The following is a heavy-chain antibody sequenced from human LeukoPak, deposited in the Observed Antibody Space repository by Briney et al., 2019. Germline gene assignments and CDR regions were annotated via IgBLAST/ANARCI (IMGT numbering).Heavy chain of an antibody. CDR1: GYIFTGYY. V-gene: IGHV1-2*02. Sequence: ASVKVSCKTSGYIFTGYYLHWVRQAPGQGLEWMGWINPNTGGTNSAQSFQGRVTMTRDTSITTVYMELYRLTSDDTAVCYCARDGSADYLSAPSNTPMVPLDYWGQGTLVTVSS. J-gene: IGHJ4*02. CDR2: INPNTGGT. D-gene: IGHD5-18*01. CDR3: ARDGSADYLSAPSNTPMVPLDY.